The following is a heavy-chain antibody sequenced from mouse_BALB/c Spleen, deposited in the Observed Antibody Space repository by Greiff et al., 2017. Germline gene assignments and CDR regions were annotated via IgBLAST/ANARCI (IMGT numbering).Heavy chain of an antibody. Sequence: VQLQQSGAELVRPGSSVKISCKASGYAFSSYWMNWVKQRPGQGLEWIGHIYPGDGDTNYNGKFKGKATLTADKSSSTAYMQLSSLTSEDSAVYFCARSDYYGFDYWGQGTTLTVSS. CDR1: GYAFSSYW. CDR2: IYPGDGDT. CDR3: ARSDYYGFDY. D-gene: IGHD1-1*01. J-gene: IGHJ2*01. V-gene: IGHV1-80*01.